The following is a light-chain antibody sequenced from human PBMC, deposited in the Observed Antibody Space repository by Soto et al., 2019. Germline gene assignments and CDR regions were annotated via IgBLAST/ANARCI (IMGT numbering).Light chain of an antibody. CDR1: QSVSSTY. CDR2: TAS. Sequence: EIVLTQSPGTLSLSPGERATLSCRASQSVSSTYLAWYQHKPGQAPRLLIFTASSRATGIPDRFSGSGSGTDFTLTISRVEPEDFVVYYCQQYGSSPYTFGQGTKLEIK. J-gene: IGKJ2*01. V-gene: IGKV3-20*01. CDR3: QQYGSSPYT.